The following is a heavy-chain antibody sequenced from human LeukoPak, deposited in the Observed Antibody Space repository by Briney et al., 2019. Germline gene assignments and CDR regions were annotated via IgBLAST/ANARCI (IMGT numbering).Heavy chain of an antibody. J-gene: IGHJ5*02. V-gene: IGHV4-59*01. CDR1: GGSINSYY. D-gene: IGHD5-12*01. CDR2: IYSSGST. CDR3: ARNWYGGYAWFDP. Sequence: PSETLSLTCTVSGGSINSYYWSWIRQPPGKELAWIGYIYSSGSTKYNPSLKSRVTISVDTSKNQFSLKLTSVTAADTAVYYCARNWYGGYAWFDPWGQGTLVTVSS.